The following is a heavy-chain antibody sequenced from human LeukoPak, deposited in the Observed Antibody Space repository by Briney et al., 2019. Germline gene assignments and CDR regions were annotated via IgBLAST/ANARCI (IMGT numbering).Heavy chain of an antibody. Sequence: ASVKVSCKASGYTFTSYGISWVRQAPGQGLEWMGWISAYNGNTNYAQKLQGRVTMTTDTSTSTAYMELRSLRSDDTAVYYCARDTKYYDFWSGYESSIDYWGQGTLVTVSS. V-gene: IGHV1-18*01. J-gene: IGHJ4*02. CDR2: ISAYNGNT. D-gene: IGHD3-3*01. CDR3: ARDTKYYDFWSGYESSIDY. CDR1: GYTFTSYG.